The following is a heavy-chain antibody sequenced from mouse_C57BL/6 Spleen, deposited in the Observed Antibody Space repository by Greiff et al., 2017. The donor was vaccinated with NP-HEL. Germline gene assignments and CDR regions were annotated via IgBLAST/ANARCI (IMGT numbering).Heavy chain of an antibody. V-gene: IGHV3-2*02. CDR1: GYSITSGYG. D-gene: IGHD1-2*01. CDR2: ISYSGST. J-gene: IGHJ2*01. CDR3: ARTARIKY. Sequence: DVKLQESGPGLVKPSQSLSLTCTVTGYSITSGYGWNWIRQFPGNKLEWMGYISYSGSTNYNPSLKSRIPITRDTSKNQFFLQVHSVTTEDTATYYCARTARIKYWGQGTTLTVSS.